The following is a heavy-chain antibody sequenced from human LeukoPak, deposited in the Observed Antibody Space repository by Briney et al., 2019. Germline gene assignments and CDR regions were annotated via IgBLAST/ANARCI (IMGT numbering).Heavy chain of an antibody. CDR3: AKPRYCSSTSCYLFHYYYGMDV. Sequence: GGSLRLSCAASGFTFSDYYMSWTRQAPGKGLEWVSYISSSGSTIYYADSVKGRFTISRDNSKNTLHLQMNSLRAEDTAVYYCAKPRYCSSTSCYLFHYYYGMDVWGQGTTVTVSS. D-gene: IGHD2-2*01. CDR2: ISSSGSTI. J-gene: IGHJ6*02. CDR1: GFTFSDYY. V-gene: IGHV3-11*04.